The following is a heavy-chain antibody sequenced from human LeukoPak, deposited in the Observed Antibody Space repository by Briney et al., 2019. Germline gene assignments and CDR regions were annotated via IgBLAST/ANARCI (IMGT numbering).Heavy chain of an antibody. D-gene: IGHD2-15*01. CDR1: GYTFTGYY. Sequence: GASVKVSCKASGYTFTGYYMHWVRQAPGQGLEWMGRINPNSGGTNYAQKFQGRVTMTRDTSISTAYMELSSLRSDDTAVYYCARDRRVVAATLNYYYYGMDVWGQGTTVTVSS. J-gene: IGHJ6*02. V-gene: IGHV1-2*06. CDR3: ARDRRVVAATLNYYYYGMDV. CDR2: INPNSGGT.